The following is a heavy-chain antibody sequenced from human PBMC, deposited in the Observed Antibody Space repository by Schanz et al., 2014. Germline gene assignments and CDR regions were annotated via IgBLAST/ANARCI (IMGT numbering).Heavy chain of an antibody. Sequence: QVQLVQSGPEVEKPGASVKVSCKTSGYTFTEYTMYWLRQAPGQRLEWMGWINSANGNTKYSHRFQGRVTMTTDTSTSTAYMDLRSLRSDDTAVYYCARDHVATTDYDYFFYYLDVWATGITVIVSS. V-gene: IGHV1-3*01. D-gene: IGHD1-1*01. CDR1: GYTFTEYT. CDR2: INSANGNT. CDR3: ARDHVATTDYDYFFYYLDV. J-gene: IGHJ6*03.